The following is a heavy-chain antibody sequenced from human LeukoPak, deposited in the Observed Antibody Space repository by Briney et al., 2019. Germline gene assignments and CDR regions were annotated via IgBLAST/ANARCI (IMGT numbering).Heavy chain of an antibody. CDR3: ARSGRGNTSTYYHFDY. V-gene: IGHV3-33*01. CDR2: IWYDGSDK. Sequence: PGGSLRLSCAASGFTSSSYGMHWVRQAPGKGLEWVAVIWYDGSDKYYADSVKGRFTISRDNSKNTVYLQMNSLRAEDTAVYYCARSGRGNTSTYYHFDYWGQGTLVPVSA. J-gene: IGHJ4*02. D-gene: IGHD2/OR15-2a*01. CDR1: GFTSSSYG.